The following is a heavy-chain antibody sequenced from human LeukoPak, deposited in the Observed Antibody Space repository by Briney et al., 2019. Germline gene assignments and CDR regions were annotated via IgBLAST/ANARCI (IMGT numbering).Heavy chain of an antibody. CDR1: GFTFSSYS. J-gene: IGHJ3*02. D-gene: IGHD3-3*01. Sequence: TGGSLRLSCAASGFTFSSYSMNWVRQAPGKGLEWVSSISSSSSYIYYADSVKGRFTISRDNAKNSLYLQMNSLRAEDTAVYYCARAPNFILEWLSLRPLDAFDIWGQGTMVTVSS. CDR2: ISSSSSYI. CDR3: ARAPNFILEWLSLRPLDAFDI. V-gene: IGHV3-21*01.